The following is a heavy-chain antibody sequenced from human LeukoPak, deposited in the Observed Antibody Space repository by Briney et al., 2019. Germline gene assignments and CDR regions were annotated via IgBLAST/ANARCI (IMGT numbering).Heavy chain of an antibody. CDR1: GFTFSSYG. V-gene: IGHV3-23*01. J-gene: IGHJ4*02. CDR2: ITDSGSST. CDR3: AKRVPYSSSSVYFDF. D-gene: IGHD6-6*01. Sequence: GRSLRLSCAASGFTFSSYGMSWVRQAPGMRLEWVSAITDSGSSTYYADSVKGRFTISRDNSKNTLYLEMNSLRAEDTALYYCAKRVPYSSSSVYFDFWGQGTLVTVSS.